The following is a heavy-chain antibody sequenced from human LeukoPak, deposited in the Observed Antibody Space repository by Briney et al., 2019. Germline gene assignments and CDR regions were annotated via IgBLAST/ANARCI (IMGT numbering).Heavy chain of an antibody. CDR2: IYYSGST. D-gene: IGHD6-19*01. J-gene: IGHJ4*02. CDR1: GGSISSYH. V-gene: IGHV4-59*08. Sequence: PSETLSLTCTGSGGSISSYHWTWIRQPPGKGLEWIGHIYYSGSTNYSPSLKSRVTISVDTSKNQFSLKLTSVTAADTAVYYCARHEGTSGWPFDYWGQGTLVTVSS. CDR3: ARHEGTSGWPFDY.